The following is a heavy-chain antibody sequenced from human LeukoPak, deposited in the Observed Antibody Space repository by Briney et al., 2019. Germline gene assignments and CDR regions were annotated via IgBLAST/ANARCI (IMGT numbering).Heavy chain of an antibody. CDR1: GFTFSSYG. D-gene: IGHD6-13*01. CDR3: ARGRIDSSSQLKYYFDY. J-gene: IGHJ4*02. V-gene: IGHV3-33*01. CDR2: IWYDGSNK. Sequence: PGGSLRLSCAASGFTFSSYGMHWVRQAPGKGLEWVAVIWYDGSNKYYADSVKGRFTISRDSSENTLYLQMNSLRAEDTAVYYCARGRIDSSSQLKYYFDYWGQGTLVTVSS.